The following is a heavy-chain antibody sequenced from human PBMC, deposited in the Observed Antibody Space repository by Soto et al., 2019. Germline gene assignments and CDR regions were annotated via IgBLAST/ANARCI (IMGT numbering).Heavy chain of an antibody. CDR3: ARDRGVVPAAAPHYYYYGMDV. CDR1: GGTFSSYA. V-gene: IGHV1-69*13. Sequence: ASVKVSCKASGGTFSSYAISWVRQAPGQGLEWMGGIIPIFGTANYAQKFQGRVTITADESTSTAYMELSSLRSEDTAVYYCARDRGVVPAAAPHYYYYGMDVWGQGTTVTVS. J-gene: IGHJ6*02. D-gene: IGHD2-2*01. CDR2: IIPIFGTA.